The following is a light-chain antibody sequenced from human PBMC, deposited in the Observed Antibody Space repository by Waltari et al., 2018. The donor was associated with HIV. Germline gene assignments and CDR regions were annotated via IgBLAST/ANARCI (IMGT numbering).Light chain of an antibody. J-gene: IGKJ4*01. Sequence: EIVMTQSPATLSLSPGERATLSCRASQSVSRNLAWYQQKPDQPTRLLIYGASTRATGVPARFSGSGSVTEFILTISSLQSEDFAVYYCQQYNNWPPLTFGGGTKVEIK. CDR1: QSVSRN. V-gene: IGKV3-15*01. CDR2: GAS. CDR3: QQYNNWPPLT.